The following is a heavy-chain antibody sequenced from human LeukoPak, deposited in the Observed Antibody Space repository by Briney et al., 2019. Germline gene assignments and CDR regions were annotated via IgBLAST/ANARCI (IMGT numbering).Heavy chain of an antibody. CDR2: INHSGST. CDR1: GGSISSYY. Sequence: SETLSLTCTLSGGSISSYYWSWIRQPPGKGLEWIGEINHSGSTNYNPSLKSRVTISVDTYKNQFSLKLSSVTAADTAVYYCARQYYYDSSDAFDIWGQGTMVTVSS. V-gene: IGHV4-34*01. D-gene: IGHD3-22*01. J-gene: IGHJ3*02. CDR3: ARQYYYDSSDAFDI.